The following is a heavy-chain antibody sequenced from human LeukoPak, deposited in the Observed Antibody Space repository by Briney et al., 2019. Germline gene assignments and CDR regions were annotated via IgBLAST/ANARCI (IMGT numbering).Heavy chain of an antibody. CDR3: AKSRDGYNHGFDP. CDR2: IYSGDRT. CDR1: GFTVSSNY. D-gene: IGHD5-24*01. Sequence: PGGSLRLSCAVSGFTVSSNYMSWVRQAPGKGLEWVSVIYSGDRTNYADSVKGRFTISRDNPKNTLYLQMNSLRAEDTAVYYCAKSRDGYNHGFDPWGQGSLVTVSS. V-gene: IGHV3-53*01. J-gene: IGHJ5*02.